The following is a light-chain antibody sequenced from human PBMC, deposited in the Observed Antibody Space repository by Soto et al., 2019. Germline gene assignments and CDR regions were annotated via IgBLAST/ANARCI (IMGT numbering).Light chain of an antibody. J-gene: IGKJ1*01. CDR1: QSVSSR. Sequence: EIARTQSAATLSVSPGERVTLPCRASQSVSSRLAWYQQKPGPSPRLLIYGASTRATGIPARFSGSGSGTEFTLTISSLQSEDFGVYYCHQYNNLWTFGQGTKVDIK. CDR2: GAS. CDR3: HQYNNLWT. V-gene: IGKV3-15*01.